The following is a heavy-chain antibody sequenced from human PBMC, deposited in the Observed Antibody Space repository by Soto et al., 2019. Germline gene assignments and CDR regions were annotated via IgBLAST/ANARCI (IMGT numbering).Heavy chain of an antibody. CDR2: ISYDGSNK. J-gene: IGHJ4*02. D-gene: IGHD3-10*01. CDR1: GFTFSSYA. Sequence: QVQLVESGGGVVQPGRSLRLSCAASGFTFSSYAMHWVRQAPGKGLEWVAVISYDGSNKYYADSVKGRVTISRDNSKNTLYLQMNSLRAEDTAVYYCARTPSFGESTMDYWGQGTLVTVSS. CDR3: ARTPSFGESTMDY. V-gene: IGHV3-30-3*01.